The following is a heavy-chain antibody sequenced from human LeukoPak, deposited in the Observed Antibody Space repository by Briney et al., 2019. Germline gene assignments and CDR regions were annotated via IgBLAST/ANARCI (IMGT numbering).Heavy chain of an antibody. CDR3: AKDKVAAAGNRKQYYYYGMDV. J-gene: IGHJ6*02. V-gene: IGHV3-23*01. CDR2: TSGSGGST. D-gene: IGHD6-13*01. Sequence: GGSLRLSCPASGFTFSSYAMNWVRQAPGKGLEWVSATSGSGGSTNYADSVKGRFTIPRDNSKNTLYLQMNSLRAEDTAVYYCAKDKVAAAGNRKQYYYYGMDVWGQGTTVTVSS. CDR1: GFTFSSYA.